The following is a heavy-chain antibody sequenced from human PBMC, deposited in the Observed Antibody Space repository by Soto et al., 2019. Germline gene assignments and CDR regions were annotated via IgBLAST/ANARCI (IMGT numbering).Heavy chain of an antibody. CDR1: GGSISSDIYY. D-gene: IGHD4-17*01. V-gene: IGHV4-39*01. CDR3: ARHSHEDHGDPNWFDP. CDR2: IYHTGNT. Sequence: QLLESGPGLVKPSETLSLTCTVSGGSISSDIYYWGWIRQPPGQGLEWIGSIYHTGNTFYNPALKSRVTLSVDTSENQFALKLNSMTAADTAVYFCARHSHEDHGDPNWFDPWGQGTLVTVSS. J-gene: IGHJ5*02.